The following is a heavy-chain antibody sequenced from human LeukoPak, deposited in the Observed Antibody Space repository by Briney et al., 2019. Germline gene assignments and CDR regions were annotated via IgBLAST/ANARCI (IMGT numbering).Heavy chain of an antibody. CDR3: AKDFYSGRYSNFDF. D-gene: IGHD1-26*01. CDR1: GFTFNMYG. V-gene: IGHV3-23*01. J-gene: IGHJ4*02. CDR2: ITGNGITT. Sequence: GGSLRLSCVASGFTFNMYGMNWVRPAPGKGLEWVSRITGNGITTYYADSVKGRFTISRDNSRSTLFLQLNSLRAEDTAVYYCAKDFYSGRYSNFDFWGQGTLVTVSS.